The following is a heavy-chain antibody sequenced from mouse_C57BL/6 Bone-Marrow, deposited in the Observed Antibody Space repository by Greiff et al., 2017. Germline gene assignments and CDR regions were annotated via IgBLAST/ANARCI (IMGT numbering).Heavy chain of an antibody. CDR3: ARGIYPFAY. CDR2: IDPEDGVT. V-gene: IGHV14-2*01. J-gene: IGHJ3*01. CDR1: GFNITDSY. D-gene: IGHD2-1*01. Sequence: VQLQQPGAELVKPGASVKLSCTASGFNITDSYMHWVKQRTEQGLEWIGRIDPEDGVTKYAPKFPGKATITADTSSNTADLQLSSLTSEDTAVYYCARGIYPFAYGGQGTLVTVS.